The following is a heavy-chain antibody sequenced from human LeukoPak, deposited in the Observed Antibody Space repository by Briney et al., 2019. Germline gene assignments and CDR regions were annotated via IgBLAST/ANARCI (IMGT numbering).Heavy chain of an antibody. CDR1: GGTLSSYA. CDR2: IIPIFGTA. V-gene: IGHV1-69*01. J-gene: IGHJ4*02. Sequence: GASVKVSCKASGGTLSSYAISWVRQAPGQGLEWMGGIIPIFGTANYAQKFQGRVTITADESTSTAYMELSSLGSEDTAVYYCARQEGCSSTSCYGDFDYWGQGTLVTVSS. CDR3: ARQEGCSSTSCYGDFDY. D-gene: IGHD2-2*01.